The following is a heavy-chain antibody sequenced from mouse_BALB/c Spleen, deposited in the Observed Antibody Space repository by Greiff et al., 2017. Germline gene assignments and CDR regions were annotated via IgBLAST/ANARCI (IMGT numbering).Heavy chain of an antibody. Sequence: EVQLQQSGAELVRSGASVKLSCTASGFNIKDYYMHWVKQRPEQGLEWIGWIDPENGDTEYAPKFQGKATMTADTSSNTAYLQLSSLTSEDTAVYYCRVRRWDYFDYWGQGTTLTVSS. J-gene: IGHJ2*01. CDR2: IDPENGDT. CDR1: GFNIKDYY. D-gene: IGHD2-14*01. CDR3: RVRRWDYFDY. V-gene: IGHV14-4*02.